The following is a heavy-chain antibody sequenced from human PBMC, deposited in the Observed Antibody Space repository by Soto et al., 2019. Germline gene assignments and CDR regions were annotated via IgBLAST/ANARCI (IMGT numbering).Heavy chain of an antibody. D-gene: IGHD1-1*01. CDR2: IKSKTDGGTT. CDR1: GFTFSNYW. J-gene: IGHJ6*02. Sequence: GGSLRLSCAASGFTFSNYWMHWVRQAPGKGLEWVGRIKSKTDGGTTDYAAPVKGRFTISRDDSKNTLYLQMNSLKTEDTAVYYCTTDGVSYNWNDVPYYYYYGMDVWGQGTTVTVSS. CDR3: TTDGVSYNWNDVPYYYYYGMDV. V-gene: IGHV3-15*07.